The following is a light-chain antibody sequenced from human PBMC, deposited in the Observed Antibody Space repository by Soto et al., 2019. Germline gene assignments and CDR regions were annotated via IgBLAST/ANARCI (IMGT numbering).Light chain of an antibody. CDR1: NSDVGNYNL. Sequence: QSVLTQPASVSGSPGQWITISCAGTNSDVGNYNLVSWYQQHPGKAPKLMIYAVSKRPSGVANRFSGSKSGNTASLSISGLHAEDAADYYCCSDAGSCTFKFGGGTKLTVL. CDR3: CSDAGSCTFK. CDR2: AVS. J-gene: IGLJ2*01. V-gene: IGLV2-23*02.